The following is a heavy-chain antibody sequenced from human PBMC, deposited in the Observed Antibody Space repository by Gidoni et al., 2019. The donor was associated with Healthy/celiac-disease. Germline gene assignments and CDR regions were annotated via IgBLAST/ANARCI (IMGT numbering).Heavy chain of an antibody. D-gene: IGHD1-26*01. J-gene: IGHJ6*02. V-gene: IGHV4-39*01. CDR2: IYYSGST. Sequence: IYYSGSTYYNPSLKSRVTISVDTSKNQFSLKLSSVTAADTAVYYCARHGYSGSYFLDYYGMDVWGQGTTVTVSS. CDR3: ARHGYSGSYFLDYYGMDV.